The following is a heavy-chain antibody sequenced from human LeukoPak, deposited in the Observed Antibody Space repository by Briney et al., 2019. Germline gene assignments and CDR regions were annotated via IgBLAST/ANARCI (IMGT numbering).Heavy chain of an antibody. CDR1: GFTFRSYA. CDR2: ISYDGSNK. CDR3: ARDGSGWSAY. D-gene: IGHD6-19*01. Sequence: PGGSLRLSCGASGFTFRSYAMHWVRQAPGKGLEWVALISYDGSNKYYGDSVKGRFTISRDNSMGTLSLQMNSLRAEDTAVYYCARDGSGWSAYWGQGILVTVSS. V-gene: IGHV3-30-3*01. J-gene: IGHJ4*02.